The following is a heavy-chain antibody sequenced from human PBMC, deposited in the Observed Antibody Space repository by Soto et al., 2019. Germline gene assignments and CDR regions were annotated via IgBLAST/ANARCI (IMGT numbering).Heavy chain of an antibody. V-gene: IGHV4-59*08. CDR2: IYYSGST. CDR3: ALTNYYYYYMDV. J-gene: IGHJ6*03. Sequence: SETLSLTCTVSGGSISSYYWSWIRQPPGKGLEWIGYIYYSGSTNYNPSLKSRVTISVDTSKNQFSLKLSSVTAADTAVYYCALTNYYYYYMDVWGKGTTVTVSS. CDR1: GGSISSYY.